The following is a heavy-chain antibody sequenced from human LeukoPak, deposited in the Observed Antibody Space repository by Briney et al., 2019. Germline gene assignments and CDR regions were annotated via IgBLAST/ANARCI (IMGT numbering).Heavy chain of an antibody. CDR3: ARVDGFLSYFDY. D-gene: IGHD5-24*01. CDR2: INPNSGGR. J-gene: IGHJ4*02. Sequence: ASVKVSCKASGYTFTGYYIHWVRQAPGQGLEWMGWINPNSGGRNHAQKFQGRATMTRDTSISTAYMELKRMTSDDTAVYYGARVDGFLSYFDYWGQGTLVTVSS. V-gene: IGHV1-2*02. CDR1: GYTFTGYY.